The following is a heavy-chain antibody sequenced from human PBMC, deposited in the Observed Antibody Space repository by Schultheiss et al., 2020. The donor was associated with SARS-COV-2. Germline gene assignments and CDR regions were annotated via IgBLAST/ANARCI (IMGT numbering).Heavy chain of an antibody. V-gene: IGHV3-23*01. CDR1: GFTFSSYA. CDR2: INGSATNT. Sequence: GGSLRLSCAASGFTFSSYAMSWVRQAPGKGLEWVSAINGSATNTYYADSVRGRFTISRDNSKNTVYLQMNSLRAEDTAVYYCAKATGSIDAFDIWGQGTMVTVSS. CDR3: AKATGSIDAFDI. J-gene: IGHJ3*02. D-gene: IGHD2-8*02.